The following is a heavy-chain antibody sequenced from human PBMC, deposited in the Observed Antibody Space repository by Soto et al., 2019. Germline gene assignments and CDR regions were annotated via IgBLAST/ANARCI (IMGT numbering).Heavy chain of an antibody. D-gene: IGHD3-22*01. CDR2: MNPNSGNT. J-gene: IGHJ4*01. V-gene: IGHV1-8*01. CDR3: TTDSYSTMIEVRFDY. CDR1: GYTFTSYD. Sequence: ASVKVSCKASGYTFTSYDINWVRQATGQGLEWMGWMNPNSGNTGYAQKFQGRVTMTRNTSISTAYMELNSLRTEDTGIYYCTTDSYSTMIEVRFDYWGHGTLVTVSS.